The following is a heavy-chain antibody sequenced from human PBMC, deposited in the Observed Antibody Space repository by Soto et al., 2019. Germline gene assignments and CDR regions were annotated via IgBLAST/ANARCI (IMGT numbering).Heavy chain of an antibody. J-gene: IGHJ6*02. CDR2: IYHSGST. Sequence: QLQLQESGSGLVKPSQTLSLTCAVSGGSISSGGYSWSWIRQPPGKGLEWIGYIYHSGSTYYNPSLKSRVTISVDRSKNQFSLKLGSVTAADTAVYYCARGDWNDERGYYYYGMDVWGQGTTVTVSS. CDR1: GGSISSGGYS. V-gene: IGHV4-30-2*01. CDR3: ARGDWNDERGYYYYGMDV. D-gene: IGHD1-1*01.